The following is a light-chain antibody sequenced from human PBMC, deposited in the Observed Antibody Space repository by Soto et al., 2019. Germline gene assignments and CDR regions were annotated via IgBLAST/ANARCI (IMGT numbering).Light chain of an antibody. Sequence: DIQMTQSPSTLSASVGDRVTITCRASQSISTWLAWYQQKPGKAPKLLIYDASRLESGVPSRFSGSGSGTEFTLTISSLQPEDFASYYCQQYNSYSTFGQGTKVEIK. CDR3: QQYNSYST. V-gene: IGKV1-5*01. CDR1: QSISTW. CDR2: DAS. J-gene: IGKJ1*01.